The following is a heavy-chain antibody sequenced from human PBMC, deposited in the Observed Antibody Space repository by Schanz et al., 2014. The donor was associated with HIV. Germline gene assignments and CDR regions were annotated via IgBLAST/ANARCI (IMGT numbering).Heavy chain of an antibody. CDR2: ISGGSGST. D-gene: IGHD1-20*01. J-gene: IGHJ6*02. V-gene: IGHV3-23*04. CDR3: AKTSITLGMDV. CDR1: GLTLSSYG. Sequence: VQLVESGGGLVQPGGSLRLSCAASGLTLSSYGMCWVRQAPGKGLEWVSSISGGSGSTFYADSVKGRFTISRVNSKNTLYLQMNSLRAEDTAIYYCAKTSITLGMDVWGQGTTVTVSS.